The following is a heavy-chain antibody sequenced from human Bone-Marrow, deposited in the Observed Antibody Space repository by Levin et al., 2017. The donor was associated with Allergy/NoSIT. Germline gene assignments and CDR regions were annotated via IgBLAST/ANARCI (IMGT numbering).Heavy chain of an antibody. CDR1: GYTFSTYD. D-gene: IGHD6-19*01. J-gene: IGHJ4*02. V-gene: IGHV1-8*01. CDR3: ARTYSSAWYSY. Sequence: ASVKVSCKASGYTFSTYDINWVRQATGQGLEWMGWMNPKSGNTGYAQKFQGRVTMTRNTYLNTAYMELSSLRSDDTAVYYCARTYSSAWYSYWGQGTLVTVSS. CDR2: MNPKSGNT.